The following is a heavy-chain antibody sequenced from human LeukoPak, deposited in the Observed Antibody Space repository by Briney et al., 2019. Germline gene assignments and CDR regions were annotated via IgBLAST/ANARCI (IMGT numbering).Heavy chain of an antibody. V-gene: IGHV3-15*01. J-gene: IGHJ4*02. Sequence: GGSLRLSCAASGLTFSGAWMAYIRQAPGKGLEWIAHIKSKVDGGTTDYAAPVKGRFTISRDDSRNMLSLEMNSLKTEDTAVYYCATDVPGGSYPLDYWGQGTPVTVSS. CDR2: IKSKVDGGTT. D-gene: IGHD1-26*01. CDR3: ATDVPGGSYPLDY. CDR1: GLTFSGAW.